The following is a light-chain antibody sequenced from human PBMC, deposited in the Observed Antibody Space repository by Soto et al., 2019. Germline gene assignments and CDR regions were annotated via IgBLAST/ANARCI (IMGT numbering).Light chain of an antibody. V-gene: IGKV1-5*01. J-gene: IGKJ1*01. CDR3: QQYNSYSRT. CDR1: QGISSY. Sequence: DIQMTQSPSTLSAFVGDRVSITCRASQGISSYLAWYQQKPGKAPKLLIYDASSLESGVPSRFSGSGSGTEFTLTISSLQPDDFATYYCQQYNSYSRTFGQGTKVDIK. CDR2: DAS.